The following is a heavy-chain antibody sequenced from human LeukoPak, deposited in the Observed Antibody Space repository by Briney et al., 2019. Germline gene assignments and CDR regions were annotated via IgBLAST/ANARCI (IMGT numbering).Heavy chain of an antibody. CDR3: AKSLLENSGFDYNWFDP. D-gene: IGHD5-12*01. J-gene: IGHJ5*02. V-gene: IGHV3-23*01. CDR1: GFIFNNYA. Sequence: GGSLRLSCAASGFIFNNYAMNWVRQAPGGVLEWVSVISGGGGSTYYAESVMGRFTISRDNSKNTLYLQMNSLRVEDTAVYYCAKSLLENSGFDYNWFDPWGQGTLVTVST. CDR2: ISGGGGST.